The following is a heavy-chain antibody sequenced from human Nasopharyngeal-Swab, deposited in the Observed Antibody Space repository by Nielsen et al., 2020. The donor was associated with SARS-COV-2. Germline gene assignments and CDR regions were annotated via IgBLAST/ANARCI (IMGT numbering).Heavy chain of an antibody. D-gene: IGHD3-10*01. V-gene: IGHV1-8*01. CDR3: ARGKGWWFGELSFP. Sequence: ASVKVSCKASGYTFTSYDINWVRQATGQGLEWMGWMNPNSGNTGYAQKFQGRVTMTRNTSISTAYMELSSLRSEDTTVYYCARGKGWWFGELSFPWGQGTLVTVSS. CDR1: GYTFTSYD. CDR2: MNPNSGNT. J-gene: IGHJ5*02.